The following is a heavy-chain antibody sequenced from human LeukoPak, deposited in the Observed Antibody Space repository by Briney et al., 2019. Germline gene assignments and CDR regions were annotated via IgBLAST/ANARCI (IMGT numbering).Heavy chain of an antibody. Sequence: SETLSLTCAVYGGSLSGYYWSWIRQPPGKGLEWIGEINHSGSTNYNPSLKSRVTISVDTSKNQFSLKLSSVTAADTAVYYCASLNPAWYFDYWGQGTLVTVSS. CDR3: ASLNPAWYFDY. CDR1: GGSLSGYY. V-gene: IGHV4-34*01. J-gene: IGHJ4*02. CDR2: INHSGST.